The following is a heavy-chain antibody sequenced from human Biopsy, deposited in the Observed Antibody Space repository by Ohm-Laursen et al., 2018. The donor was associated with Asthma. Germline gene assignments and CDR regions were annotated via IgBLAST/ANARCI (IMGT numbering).Heavy chain of an antibody. CDR2: INPNSGGT. CDR1: GYTFIGYP. D-gene: IGHD7-27*01. V-gene: IGHV1-2*06. J-gene: IGHJ5*02. CDR3: ARGQKSPGDRWFDP. Sequence: ASVKVSCKTSGYTFIGYPIHWVRQAPGQGLEWMGRINPNSGGTNYAQKFQGRVTMTSDTSISTAYMELSRLRSDDTALYYCARGQKSPGDRWFDPWGQRTLVTVSS.